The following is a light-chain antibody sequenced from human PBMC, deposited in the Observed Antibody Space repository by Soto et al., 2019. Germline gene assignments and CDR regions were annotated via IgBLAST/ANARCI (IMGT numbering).Light chain of an antibody. CDR2: GAS. CDR1: HDIRSY. J-gene: IGKJ4*01. V-gene: IGKV1-9*01. Sequence: DIQLTQSPSFLSASVGDRITITCRASHDIRSYLAWYQQKPAKAPKLLIYGASTLQSGVPSRFSGSESGTEFTLTISSLQPEDFASYYCQQLDRYPFTFGGGTKVEI. CDR3: QQLDRYPFT.